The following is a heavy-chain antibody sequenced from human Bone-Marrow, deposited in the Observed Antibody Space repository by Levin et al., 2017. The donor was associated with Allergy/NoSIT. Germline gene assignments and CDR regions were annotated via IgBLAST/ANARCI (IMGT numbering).Heavy chain of an antibody. CDR3: ARDPTYSGSI. CDR2: IKYDGSEK. V-gene: IGHV3-7*01. D-gene: IGHD6-6*01. Sequence: PGGSLRLSCAASGFTFSRYWMSWVRQAPGRGPEWVANIKYDGSEKYYVDSVKGRFTISRDNAKNSLYLQMNSLRAEDAAIYYCARDPTYSGSIWGQGTLVTVSS. J-gene: IGHJ4*02. CDR1: GFTFSRYW.